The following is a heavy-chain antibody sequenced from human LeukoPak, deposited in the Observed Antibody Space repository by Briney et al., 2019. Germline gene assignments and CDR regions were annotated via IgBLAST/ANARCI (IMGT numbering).Heavy chain of an antibody. V-gene: IGHV3-30*18. CDR1: GFTFSSYG. CDR2: ISYDGSNK. D-gene: IGHD6-13*01. J-gene: IGHJ4*02. CDR3: AKELSAGTGGGWEDYFDY. Sequence: GRSLRLSCAASGFTFSSYGMHWVRQAPGKGLEWVAVISYDGSNKYYADSVKGRFTISRDNSKNTLYLQMNSLRAEDTAVYYCAKELSAGTGGGWEDYFDYWGQGTLVTVSA.